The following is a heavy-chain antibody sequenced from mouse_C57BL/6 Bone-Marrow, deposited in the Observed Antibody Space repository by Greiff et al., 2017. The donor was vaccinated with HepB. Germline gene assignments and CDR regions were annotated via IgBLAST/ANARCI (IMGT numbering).Heavy chain of an antibody. CDR1: GFTFSDFY. CDR2: SRNKANDYTT. D-gene: IGHD3-2*02. V-gene: IGHV7-1*01. Sequence: EVKLVESGGGLVQSGRSLRLSCATSGFTFSDFYMEWVRQAPGKGLEWIAASRNKANDYTTEYSVSVKGRFIVSRDTSQSILYLQMNALRAEDTAIYYCARDQAGRFDYWGQGTTLTVSS. J-gene: IGHJ2*01. CDR3: ARDQAGRFDY.